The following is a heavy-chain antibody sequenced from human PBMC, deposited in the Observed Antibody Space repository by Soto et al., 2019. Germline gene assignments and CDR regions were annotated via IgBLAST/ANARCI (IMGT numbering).Heavy chain of an antibody. CDR3: ARGIAAAARSAVYYFDY. Sequence: PGGSLRLSCAASGFTFSSYSMNWVRQAPGKGLEWVSSISSSSSYIYYADSVKGRFTISRDNAKNSLYLQMNSLRAEDTAVYYCARGIAAAARSAVYYFDYWGQGTLVTVSS. CDR1: GFTFSSYS. D-gene: IGHD6-13*01. J-gene: IGHJ4*02. V-gene: IGHV3-21*01. CDR2: ISSSSSYI.